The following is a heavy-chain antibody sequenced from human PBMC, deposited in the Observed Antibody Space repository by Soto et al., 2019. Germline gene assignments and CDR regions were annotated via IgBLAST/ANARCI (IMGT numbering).Heavy chain of an antibody. J-gene: IGHJ4*02. CDR3: AKDREDYYDSSGIFDY. D-gene: IGHD3-22*01. CDR2: ISYDGSNK. Sequence: GSLRLSCAASGFTFSSYGMHWVRQAPGKGLEWVAVISYDGSNKYYADSVKGRFTISRDNSKNTLYLQMNSLRAEDTAVYYCAKDREDYYDSSGIFDYWGQGTLVTVSS. V-gene: IGHV3-30*18. CDR1: GFTFSSYG.